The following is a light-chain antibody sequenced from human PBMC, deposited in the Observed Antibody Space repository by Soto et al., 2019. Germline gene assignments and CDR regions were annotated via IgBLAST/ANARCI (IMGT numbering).Light chain of an antibody. CDR2: AIS. V-gene: IGKV1-9*01. J-gene: IGKJ4*01. CDR1: QDISRY. Sequence: IQLTQSPSSLSASVGDRVTITCRASQDISRYLAWYQQKPGKAPKLLIHAISRLQSGAPSRFSGSGSGTDFTLAINSLQPEDFATYYCQQLNKYPLTFGGGTKVEIK. CDR3: QQLNKYPLT.